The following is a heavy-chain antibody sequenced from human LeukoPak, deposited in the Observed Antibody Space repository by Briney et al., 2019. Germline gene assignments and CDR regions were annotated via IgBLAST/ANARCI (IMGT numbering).Heavy chain of an antibody. J-gene: IGHJ5*02. Sequence: GGSLRLSCAASGFTFSSYAMSWVRQAPGKGLEWVSGISGSGGSTYYADSVKGRFTISRDNSKNTLYLQMNSLRAEDTAVYYCAKDLSYGDYAPWGQGTLVTVSS. V-gene: IGHV3-23*01. CDR3: AKDLSYGDYAP. D-gene: IGHD4-17*01. CDR2: ISGSGGST. CDR1: GFTFSSYA.